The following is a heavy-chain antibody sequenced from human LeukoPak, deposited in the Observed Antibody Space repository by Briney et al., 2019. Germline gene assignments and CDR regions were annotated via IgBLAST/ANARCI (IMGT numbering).Heavy chain of an antibody. J-gene: IGHJ4*02. V-gene: IGHV1-8*01. Sequence: GSSVKVSCKASGYTFTSYDINWVRQATGQGLEWMGWMNPNSGNTGYAQKFQGRVTMTRNTSISTAYMELSSLRSEDTAVYYCAREEKGSGSFDYWGQGTLVTVSS. CDR2: MNPNSGNT. CDR1: GYTFTSYD. CDR3: AREEKGSGSFDY. D-gene: IGHD6-19*01.